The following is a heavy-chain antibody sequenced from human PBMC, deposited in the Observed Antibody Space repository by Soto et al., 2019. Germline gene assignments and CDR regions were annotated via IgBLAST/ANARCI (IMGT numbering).Heavy chain of an antibody. Sequence: SETLSLTCTVSGGSISSYYWSWIRQPPGKGQEWIGYIYYSGSTNYNPSLTSRVNTSVDTSRSLFSLKLSSVTAADTDVYYGARDSRVLFAPGDSPRAYYDMEVRDQG. D-gene: IGHD2-15*01. CDR3: ARDSRVLFAPGDSPRAYYDMEV. CDR2: IYYSGST. V-gene: IGHV4-59*01. J-gene: IGHJ6*02. CDR1: GGSISSYY.